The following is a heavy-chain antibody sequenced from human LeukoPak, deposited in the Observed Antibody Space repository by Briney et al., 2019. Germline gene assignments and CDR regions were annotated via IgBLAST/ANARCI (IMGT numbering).Heavy chain of an antibody. D-gene: IGHD5-24*01. V-gene: IGHV1-69*13. CDR3: ARGVQRWLQHSQFDY. Sequence: ASVKVSCKASGGTFSIYAISWVRQAPGQGLEWMGGIIPIFGTANYAQKFQGRVTITADESTSTAYMELSSLRSEDTAVYYCARGVQRWLQHSQFDYWGQGTLVTVSS. CDR1: GGTFSIYA. J-gene: IGHJ4*02. CDR2: IIPIFGTA.